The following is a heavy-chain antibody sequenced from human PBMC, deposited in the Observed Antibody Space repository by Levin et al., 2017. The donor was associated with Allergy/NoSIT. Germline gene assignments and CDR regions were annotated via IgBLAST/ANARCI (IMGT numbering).Heavy chain of an antibody. Sequence: ASVKVSCKTFGYTLTDYYMYWVRQAPGQRLEWMGWINPASGGTNYPQKFQGRVTMTRDTSIRTAYMDLTSLTSDDTAVYYCARGYSNGWYDVLDIWGQGTMVTVSS. V-gene: IGHV1-2*02. CDR2: INPASGGT. CDR3: ARGYSNGWYDVLDI. D-gene: IGHD6-19*01. J-gene: IGHJ3*02. CDR1: GYTLTDYY.